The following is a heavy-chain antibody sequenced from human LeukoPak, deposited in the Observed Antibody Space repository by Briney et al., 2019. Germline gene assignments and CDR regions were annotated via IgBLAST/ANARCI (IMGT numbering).Heavy chain of an antibody. J-gene: IGHJ4*02. V-gene: IGHV1-8*01. Sequence: GASVKVSCKASGYTFTSYDINWVRQATGQGLEWMGWMNPNSGNTSYAQKFPGRVTLTSNTSISTAYMELSSLRSEDTAVYYCARGRLIYCSSTSCYSPLLHIDYWGQGTLVTVSS. CDR3: ARGRLIYCSSTSCYSPLLHIDY. CDR1: GYTFTSYD. D-gene: IGHD2-2*02. CDR2: MNPNSGNT.